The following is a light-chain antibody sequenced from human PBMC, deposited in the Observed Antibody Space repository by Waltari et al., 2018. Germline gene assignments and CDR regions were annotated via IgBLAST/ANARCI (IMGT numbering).Light chain of an antibody. CDR1: ENISRF. Sequence: EIVLTQSPGTLSLSPGERATLSCRASENISRFLAWYQQRPGQAPRLLIYATSSRATGIPDRFSGSGSGTDFSLTISRLEPEDFAVYYCQHHVRLPATLGQGTKVEIK. CDR3: QHHVRLPAT. CDR2: ATS. V-gene: IGKV3-20*01. J-gene: IGKJ1*01.